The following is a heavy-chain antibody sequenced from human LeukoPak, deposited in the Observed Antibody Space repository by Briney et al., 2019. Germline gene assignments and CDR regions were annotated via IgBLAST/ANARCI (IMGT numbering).Heavy chain of an antibody. J-gene: IGHJ4*02. Sequence: ASVKVSCKASGYTFTSYDINWVRQATGQGPEWMGWINPVNGVSEYAQKFQGRVNMTRDTSTSTVYMELNRLTSNDTAIYFCTRDLDIVATIINVWGQGTPVTVSS. CDR2: INPVNGVS. V-gene: IGHV1-8*01. CDR1: GYTFTSYD. D-gene: IGHD2-21*01. CDR3: TRDLDIVATIINV.